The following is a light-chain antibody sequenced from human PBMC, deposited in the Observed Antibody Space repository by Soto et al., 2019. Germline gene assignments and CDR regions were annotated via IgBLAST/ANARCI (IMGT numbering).Light chain of an antibody. J-gene: IGKJ4*01. V-gene: IGKV3-15*01. CDR3: QQYNDWLT. CDR2: AAS. CDR1: HSVSST. Sequence: EIVMTQSPDTLSVSPGERATLFCRASHSVSSTVAWYQHRPGQAPRLLIYAASTRATGIPARFSGSGSGTEFTLTISSLQSEDFAVYYCQQYNDWLTVGGGTKVDIK.